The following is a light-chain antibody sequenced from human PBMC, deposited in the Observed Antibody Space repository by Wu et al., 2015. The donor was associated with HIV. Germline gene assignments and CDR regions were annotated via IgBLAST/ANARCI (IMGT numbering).Light chain of an antibody. J-gene: IGKJ4*01. CDR3: QQYDVSPLT. Sequence: EIVLTQSPGTLSLSPGERATLSCRASQSVSSSYLAWYQQKPGQAPRLLIFIASGRATGVPDRFSGSGSGTDFTLTISRLEPEDFAMYYCQQYDVSPLTFGGGTKVEIK. CDR2: IAS. CDR1: QSVSSSY. V-gene: IGKV3-20*01.